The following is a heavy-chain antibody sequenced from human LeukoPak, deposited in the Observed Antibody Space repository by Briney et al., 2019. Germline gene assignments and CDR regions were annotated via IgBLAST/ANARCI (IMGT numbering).Heavy chain of an antibody. J-gene: IGHJ5*02. D-gene: IGHD2-2*01. CDR1: GGSFSGYY. CDR2: INHSGST. V-gene: IGHV4-34*01. CDR3: ARGGHYQLLFWTHLANWFDP. Sequence: SETLSLTCAVYGGSFSGYYWSWIRQPPGKGLEWIGEINHSGSTNYNPSLKSRVTISVDTSKNQFSLKLSSVTAADTAVYYCARGGHYQLLFWTHLANWFDPWGQGTLVTVSS.